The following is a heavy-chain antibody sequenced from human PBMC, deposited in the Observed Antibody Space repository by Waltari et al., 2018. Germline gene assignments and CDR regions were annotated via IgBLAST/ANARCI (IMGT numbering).Heavy chain of an antibody. Sequence: QVQLVQSGAEVKKPGASVKVSCKASGYTFTDYYMHWVRQAPGQGLEWMGWINPNSGGTNYAQKWKGRVSMTRDRSTSTAYMELSRLRSDDTTVYYCARNGCSNGVCFLTDYWGQGTLVTVSS. J-gene: IGHJ4*02. CDR1: GYTFTDYY. D-gene: IGHD2-8*01. CDR3: ARNGCSNGVCFLTDY. V-gene: IGHV1-2*02. CDR2: INPNSGGT.